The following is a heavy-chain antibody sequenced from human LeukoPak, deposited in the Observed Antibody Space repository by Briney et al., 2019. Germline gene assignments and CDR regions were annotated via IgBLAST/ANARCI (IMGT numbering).Heavy chain of an antibody. CDR2: IIPIFGTA. CDR3: ARDPRAGKYNWFDP. V-gene: IGHV1-69*05. J-gene: IGHJ5*02. Sequence: ASVKVSYKASGGTFSSYAISWVRQAAGQGLEWMGGIIPIFGTANYAQKFQGRVTITTDESTSTAYMELSSLRSEDTAVYYCARDPRAGKYNWFDPWGQGTLVTVSS. CDR1: GGTFSSYA.